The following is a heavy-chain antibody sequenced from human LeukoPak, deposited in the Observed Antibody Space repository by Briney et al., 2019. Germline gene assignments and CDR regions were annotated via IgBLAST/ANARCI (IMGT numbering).Heavy chain of an antibody. J-gene: IGHJ5*02. V-gene: IGHV1-69*13. Sequence: SVKVSCKASGGTFSSYAISWVRQAPGQGLEWMGGIIPIFRTGNFAQKFQGRVTITADESTTTAYMELSRLRSDDTAVYYCARKGPRSTMVRGGNWFDPWGQGTLVTVSS. CDR2: IIPIFRTG. CDR1: GGTFSSYA. D-gene: IGHD3-10*01. CDR3: ARKGPRSTMVRGGNWFDP.